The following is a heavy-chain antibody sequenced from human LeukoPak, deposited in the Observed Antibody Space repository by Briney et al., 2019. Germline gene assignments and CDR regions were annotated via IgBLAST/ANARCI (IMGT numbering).Heavy chain of an antibody. Sequence: SGPTLVKPTQTLTLTCTFSGFSLSTSGVGVGWIRQPPGKALEWLALLYWVADKRYGPSLKSRLTIPKDTSKNQVVLTMTNMDPVDTATYYCAHRPFSSGWYYFDYWGQGTLVTVSS. CDR2: LYWVADK. J-gene: IGHJ4*02. D-gene: IGHD6-13*01. CDR3: AHRPFSSGWYYFDY. CDR1: GFSLSTSGVG. V-gene: IGHV2-5*05.